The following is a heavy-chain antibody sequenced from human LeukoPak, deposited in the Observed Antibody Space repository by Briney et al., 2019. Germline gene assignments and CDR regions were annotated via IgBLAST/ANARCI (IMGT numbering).Heavy chain of an antibody. J-gene: IGHJ6*03. D-gene: IGHD2-2*01. V-gene: IGHV4-61*08. CDR2: IYYSGST. CDR3: AREVPGFYYYYMDV. CDR1: GGSISSGDYY. Sequence: SETLTLTCTVSGGSISSGDYYWSWIRQPPGKGLEWIGYIYYSGSTNYNPSLKSRVTISVDTSKNQFSLKLSSVTAADTAVYYCAREVPGFYYYYMDVWGKGTTVTVSS.